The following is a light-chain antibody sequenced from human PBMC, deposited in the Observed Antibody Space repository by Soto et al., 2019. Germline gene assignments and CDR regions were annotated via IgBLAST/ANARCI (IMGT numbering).Light chain of an antibody. J-gene: IGKJ5*01. V-gene: IGKV3-11*01. CDR1: QSVSSY. CDR3: QQRSNWIT. CDR2: DAS. Sequence: EIVLTPSPATLSLSSGEKATLSRRASQSVSSYLAWYQQKPGQAPRLLIYDASNRATGIPARFSGSGSGTDFTLTISSLEPEDFAVYYCQQRSNWITFGQGTRLEIK.